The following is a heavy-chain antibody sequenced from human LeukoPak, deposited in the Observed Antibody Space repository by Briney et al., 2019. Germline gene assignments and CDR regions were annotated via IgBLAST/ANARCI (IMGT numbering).Heavy chain of an antibody. D-gene: IGHD6-19*01. Sequence: ASVKVSCKASGYTFTSYDINWVRQAPGQGLEWMGWMNPNSGNTGYAQKFQGRVTMTRDTSISTAYMELSRLRSDDTAVYYCAREVASSGWYWFDPWGQGTLVTVSS. CDR1: GYTFTSYD. CDR2: MNPNSGNT. CDR3: AREVASSGWYWFDP. J-gene: IGHJ5*02. V-gene: IGHV1-8*02.